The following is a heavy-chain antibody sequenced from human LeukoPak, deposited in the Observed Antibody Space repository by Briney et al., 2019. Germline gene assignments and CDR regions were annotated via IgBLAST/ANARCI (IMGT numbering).Heavy chain of an antibody. Sequence: PGGSLRLSCTTSGFTFGVYAMTWVRQAPGKGLEWVSFIRSKANGGTTEYAASVKGRFTISRDDSKSIAYLQMNSLKTEDTAVYYCTRTGSSGWYSLDYFDYWGQGTLVTVSS. CDR2: IRSKANGGTT. CDR3: TRTGSSGWYSLDYFDY. V-gene: IGHV3-49*04. J-gene: IGHJ4*02. CDR1: GFTFGVYA. D-gene: IGHD6-19*01.